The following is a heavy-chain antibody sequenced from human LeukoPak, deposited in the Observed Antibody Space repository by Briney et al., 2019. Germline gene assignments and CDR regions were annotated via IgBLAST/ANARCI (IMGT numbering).Heavy chain of an antibody. CDR2: ISAYNGNT. CDR3: ARDRDSITDY. V-gene: IGHV1-18*04. CDR1: GYTFTGYY. D-gene: IGHD3-3*02. J-gene: IGHJ4*02. Sequence: ASVKVSCKASGYTFTGYYMHWVRQAPGQGLEWMGWISAYNGNTNYAQKLQGRVTMTTDTSTSTAYMELRSLRSDDTAVYYCARDRDSITDYWGQGTLVTVSS.